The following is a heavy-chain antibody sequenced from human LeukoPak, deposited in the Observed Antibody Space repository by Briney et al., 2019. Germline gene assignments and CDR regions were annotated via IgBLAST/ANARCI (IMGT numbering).Heavy chain of an antibody. CDR2: IYHSGST. J-gene: IGHJ3*02. Sequence: PSETLSLTCAVSGGAITTDNWWTWVRPPPGKGLEWIGEIYHSGSTNSNPSLRSRVTISVDTSKKQFSLKLTSVTAADTAVYYCTRGGSAPYALDIWGQGTMVTVS. V-gene: IGHV4-4*02. CDR1: GGAITTDNW. CDR3: TRGGSAPYALDI.